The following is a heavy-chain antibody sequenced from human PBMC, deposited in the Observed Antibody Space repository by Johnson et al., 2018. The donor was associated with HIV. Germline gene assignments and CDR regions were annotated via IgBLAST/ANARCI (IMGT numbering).Heavy chain of an antibody. D-gene: IGHD3-10*01. J-gene: IGHJ3*02. V-gene: IGHV3-43D*03. CDR3: ARAEIYEGRVGDFAFDI. CDR2: IRWDGAIT. Sequence: PGNGLEWVSLIRWDGAITHYADSVKGRFTISRDTSRNSLYLQMKSLRPEDTALYYCARAEIYEGRVGDFAFDIWGRGTMVTVSS.